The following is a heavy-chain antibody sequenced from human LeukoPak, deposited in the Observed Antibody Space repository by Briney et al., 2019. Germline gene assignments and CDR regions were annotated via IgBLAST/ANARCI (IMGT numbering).Heavy chain of an antibody. V-gene: IGHV3-48*03. CDR2: ISSGGSTI. J-gene: IGHJ6*02. CDR3: ARENSGGYYPHYPYYGMDI. Sequence: GGSLRLSCSASGFTFSSYSMNWVRQAPGKGLEWVSYISSGGSTIYYADSVKGRFTISRDNAKNSLYLQMNSLRAEDTAVYYCARENSGGYYPHYPYYGMDIWGQGTTVTVSS. D-gene: IGHD3-22*01. CDR1: GFTFSSYS.